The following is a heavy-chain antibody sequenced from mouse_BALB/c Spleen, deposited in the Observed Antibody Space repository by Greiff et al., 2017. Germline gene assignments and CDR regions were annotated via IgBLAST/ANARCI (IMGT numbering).Heavy chain of an antibody. CDR3: ARVYGSSLWFDV. Sequence: QVQLKESGAELVRPGTSVKVSCKASGYAFTNYLIEWVKQRPGQGLEWIGVINPGSGGTNYNEKFKGKATLTADKSSSTAYMQLSSLTSDDSAVYFCARVYGSSLWFDVWGAGTTVTVSS. CDR1: GYAFTNYL. CDR2: INPGSGGT. V-gene: IGHV1-54*01. D-gene: IGHD1-1*01. J-gene: IGHJ1*01.